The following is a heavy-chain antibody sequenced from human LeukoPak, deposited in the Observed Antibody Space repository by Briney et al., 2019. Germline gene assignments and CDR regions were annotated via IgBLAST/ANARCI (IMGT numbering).Heavy chain of an antibody. J-gene: IGHJ5*02. Sequence: SETLSLTCTVSGGSISSSSYYWGWIRQPPGKGLEWIGSIYHSGSTYYNPSLKSRVTISVDTSKNQFSLKLSSVTAADTAVYYCARLLGNYDFWSGYYSNWFDPWGQGTLVTVSS. D-gene: IGHD3-3*01. CDR2: IYHSGST. CDR1: GGSISSSSYY. CDR3: ARLLGNYDFWSGYYSNWFDP. V-gene: IGHV4-39*07.